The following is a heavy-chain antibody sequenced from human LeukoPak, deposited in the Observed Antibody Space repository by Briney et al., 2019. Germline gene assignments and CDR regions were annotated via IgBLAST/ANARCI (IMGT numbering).Heavy chain of an antibody. CDR1: GFIFSDYW. J-gene: IGHJ4*02. D-gene: IGHD2-2*01. CDR2: IKSDGSST. CDR3: ARGGKYAYFLDY. V-gene: IGHV3-74*01. Sequence: GGSLRLSCAASGFIFSDYWMHWVRQGPGKGLVWVSRIKSDGSSTSYAESVKGRFTISRDNAKNTVYVHMNSLRDEDTAVYYCARGGKYAYFLDYWGQGNLVTVSS.